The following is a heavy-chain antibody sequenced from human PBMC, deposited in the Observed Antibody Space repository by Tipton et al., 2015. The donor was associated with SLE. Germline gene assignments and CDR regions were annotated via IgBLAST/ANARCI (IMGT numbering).Heavy chain of an antibody. J-gene: IGHJ2*01. Sequence: GLVKPSQTLSLTCTVSGGSIRSGGHYWSWVRQLPGKGLEWIGHIYYSGSTNYNPSFKSRVTISADTSTNQFSLKLSSVTAADTAVYYCARTVDAPMVSHTYFDLWGRGTLVTVSS. CDR3: ARTVDAPMVSHTYFDL. CDR2: IYYSGST. V-gene: IGHV4-31*03. D-gene: IGHD5-18*01. CDR1: GGSIRSGGHY.